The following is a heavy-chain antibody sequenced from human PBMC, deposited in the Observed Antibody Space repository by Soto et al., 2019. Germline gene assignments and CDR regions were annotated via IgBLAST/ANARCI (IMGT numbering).Heavy chain of an antibody. CDR2: IWYDGSNK. Sequence: PGGSLRLSCAASGFTFSSYGMHWVRQAPGKGLEWVAVIWYDGSNKYYADSVKGRFTISRDNSKNTLYLQMNSLRAEDTAVYYCARDLPYYYYYMDVWGKGTKVTVSS. V-gene: IGHV3-33*01. CDR3: ARDLPYYYYYMDV. J-gene: IGHJ6*03. CDR1: GFTFSSYG.